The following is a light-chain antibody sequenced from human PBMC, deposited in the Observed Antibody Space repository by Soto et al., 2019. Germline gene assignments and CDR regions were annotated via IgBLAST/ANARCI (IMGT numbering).Light chain of an antibody. V-gene: IGKV1-5*03. CDR2: KAS. CDR1: QTLSSS. CDR3: QQYDSYSPYT. J-gene: IGKJ2*01. Sequence: DIQMTQFPPTLSASIGDRVTITCRASQTLSSSLAWYPQKPGKAPKLLIYKASTLETGVPSRFSGSGSGTEFTLTISSLQPDDFATYYCQQYDSYSPYTFGQGTRLEIK.